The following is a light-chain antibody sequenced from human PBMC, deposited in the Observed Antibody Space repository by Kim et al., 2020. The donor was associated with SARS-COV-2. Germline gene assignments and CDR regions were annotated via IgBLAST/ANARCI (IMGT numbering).Light chain of an antibody. CDR1: SLRSYY. J-gene: IGLJ2*01. V-gene: IGLV3-19*01. CDR3: NSRDSTDNVV. CDR2: GKN. Sequence: SSELTQDPAVSVALGQTVRITCQGDSLRSYYATWYQQKPGQAPIVVIYGKNNRPSGIPDRFSGSSSGNTASLTITGTQAGDEADYYSNSRDSTDNVVFGGGTNLTVL.